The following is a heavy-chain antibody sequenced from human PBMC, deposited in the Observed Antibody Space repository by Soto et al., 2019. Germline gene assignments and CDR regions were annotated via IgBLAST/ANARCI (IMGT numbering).Heavy chain of an antibody. J-gene: IGHJ4*02. CDR2: IRSKTDGGTT. Sequence: EVKLVESGGGLVQPGGSLRLSCAASGLTFSNAWMTWVRQAPGKGPEWVGRIRSKTDGGTTDYAAPVKGRFTISRDDSKNTLYLQMNSLKTEDTAVYYCNTGSCSGTSCVDYWGQGTLVTVSS. D-gene: IGHD2-2*01. V-gene: IGHV3-15*01. CDR1: GLTFSNAW. CDR3: NTGSCSGTSCVDY.